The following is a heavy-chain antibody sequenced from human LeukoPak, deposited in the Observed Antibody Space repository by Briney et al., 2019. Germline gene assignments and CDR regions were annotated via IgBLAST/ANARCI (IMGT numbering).Heavy chain of an antibody. V-gene: IGHV3-21*01. CDR2: ISSSSSYI. CDR3: ARDFSWNNGVDY. J-gene: IGHJ4*02. D-gene: IGHD1/OR15-1a*01. Sequence: GGSLRLSCAASGFTFSSYTMNWVRQAPGKGLEWVSSISSSSSYIYYADSMKGRFTVSRDNAKNSLYLQMNSLRAEDTAVYYCARDFSWNNGVDYWGQGTLVTVSS. CDR1: GFTFSSYT.